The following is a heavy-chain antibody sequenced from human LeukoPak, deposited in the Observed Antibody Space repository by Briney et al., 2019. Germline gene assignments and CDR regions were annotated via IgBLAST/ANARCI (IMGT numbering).Heavy chain of an antibody. CDR2: IHYTGST. CDR1: GGSISSYY. Sequence: SETLSLTCTVSGGSISSYYWSWIRQSPGKGLECIGYIHYTGSTNYNPSLKSRVTILVDTSKNQFSLKLSSVTAADTAVYYCKGSGYKGPYYMDVWGKGTTVTISS. J-gene: IGHJ6*03. D-gene: IGHD3-22*01. CDR3: KGSGYKGPYYMDV. V-gene: IGHV4-59*12.